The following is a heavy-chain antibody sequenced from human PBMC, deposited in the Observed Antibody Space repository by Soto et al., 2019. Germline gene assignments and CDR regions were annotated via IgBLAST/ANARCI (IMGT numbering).Heavy chain of an antibody. CDR3: AKGLYYYDRVFDY. CDR2: ISGSGGST. V-gene: IGHV3-23*01. Sequence: QTGGSLRLSCAASGFTFSSYAMSWVRQAPGKGLEWVSAISGSGGSTYYADSVKGRFTISRDNSKNTLYLQMNSLRAEDTAVYYCAKGLYYYDRVFDYWGQGTLVTVSS. J-gene: IGHJ4*02. CDR1: GFTFSSYA. D-gene: IGHD3-22*01.